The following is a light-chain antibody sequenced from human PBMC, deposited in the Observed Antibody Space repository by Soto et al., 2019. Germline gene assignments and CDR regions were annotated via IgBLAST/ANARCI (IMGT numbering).Light chain of an antibody. CDR3: QQYENLLLT. J-gene: IGKJ4*01. CDR2: GAS. Sequence: EIVLTQSPGTLSLSPGERATLSCRASQSVSNNYLAWYQQKPGQAPRLIIYGASTRATGIPARFSGSGSGTDFTFTISSLQPEDVATYYCQQYENLLLTFGGGTKVDIK. CDR1: QSVSNNY. V-gene: IGKV3-20*01.